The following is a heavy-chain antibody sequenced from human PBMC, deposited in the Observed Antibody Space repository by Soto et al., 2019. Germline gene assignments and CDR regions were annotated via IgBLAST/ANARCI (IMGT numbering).Heavy chain of an antibody. CDR1: GYTFTSYW. D-gene: IGHD2-15*01. Sequence: PGESLKISCKGSGYTFTSYWIGWVRQMPGEGLEWLGVIYPGDSDTRYSPSFQGQVTISADKSINTAYLQWGSLKASDSAIYHCARSAGNAGRFSEYWGQGNLVTVAS. CDR2: IYPGDSDT. CDR3: ARSAGNAGRFSEY. V-gene: IGHV5-51*01. J-gene: IGHJ4*02.